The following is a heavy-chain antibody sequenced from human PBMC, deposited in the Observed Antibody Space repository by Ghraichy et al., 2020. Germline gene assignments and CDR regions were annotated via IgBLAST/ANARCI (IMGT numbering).Heavy chain of an antibody. D-gene: IGHD3-16*01. V-gene: IGHV3-33*01. CDR3: ARDADFGENYYYGMDV. CDR1: GFTFSSYG. J-gene: IGHJ6*02. Sequence: LSLTCAASGFTFSSYGMHWVRQAPGKGLEWVAVIWYDGSNKYYGDSVKGRFTISRDNSKNTLYLQMNSLRAEDTALYYCARDADFGENYYYGMDVWGQGTTVTVSS. CDR2: IWYDGSNK.